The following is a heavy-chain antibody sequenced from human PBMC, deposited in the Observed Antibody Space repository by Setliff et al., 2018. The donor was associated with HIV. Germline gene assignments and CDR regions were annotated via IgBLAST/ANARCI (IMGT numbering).Heavy chain of an antibody. Sequence: SETLSLTCTVSGGSISNYYWSWIRQSPGRALEWIGYIYSSGSTIYNPSLKSRVTIELATPKIQIFLKLTSVTAADTAVYHCARGDRGGGYNYGGFWFDPWGQGTLVTVS. D-gene: IGHD5-18*01. J-gene: IGHJ5*02. CDR3: ARGDRGGGYNYGGFWFDP. CDR1: GGSISNYY. V-gene: IGHV4-59*12. CDR2: IYSSGST.